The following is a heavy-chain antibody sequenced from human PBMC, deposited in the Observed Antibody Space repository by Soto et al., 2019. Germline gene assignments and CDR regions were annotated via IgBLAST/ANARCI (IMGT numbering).Heavy chain of an antibody. CDR2: IYPGDSDT. D-gene: IGHD6-13*01. J-gene: IGHJ6*02. CDR1: GYSFTSYW. V-gene: IGHV5-51*01. Sequence: GESLKISCKGSGYSFTSYWIGWVRQMPGKGLEWMGIIYPGDSDTRYSPSFQGQVTISADKSISTAYLQWSSLKASDTAMYYCARVPGIAAAESWSGYYYYYYGMDVWGQGTTVTASS. CDR3: ARVPGIAAAESWSGYYYYYYGMDV.